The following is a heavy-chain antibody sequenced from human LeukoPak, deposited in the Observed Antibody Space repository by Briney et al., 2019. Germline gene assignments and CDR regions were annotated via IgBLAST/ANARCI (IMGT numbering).Heavy chain of an antibody. D-gene: IGHD2-15*01. J-gene: IGHJ4*02. CDR1: GFTFGSYW. CDR3: ARDRYCGSGGCPDDY. V-gene: IGHV3-7*01. CDR2: IQQAGSEK. Sequence: GGSLRLSCAASGFTFGSYWMSWVRQAPGKGLEWVANIQQAGSEKYYVDSVKGRFTISRDNAKNSLYLQMNSLRAEDTALYYCARDRYCGSGGCPDDYWGQGTLVTVSS.